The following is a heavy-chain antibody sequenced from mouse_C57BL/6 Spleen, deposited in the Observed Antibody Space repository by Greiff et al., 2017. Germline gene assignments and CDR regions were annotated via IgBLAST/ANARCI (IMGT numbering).Heavy chain of an antibody. D-gene: IGHD4-1*01. V-gene: IGHV1-61*01. J-gene: IGHJ2*01. CDR2: IYPSDSET. CDR3: ARGGLGRTFFDY. CDR1: GYTFPSYW. Sequence: QVQLQQPGAELVRPGSSVKLSCKASGYTFPSYWMDWVKQRPGQGLEWIGNIYPSDSETHYNQKFKDKATLTVDKSSSTAYMQLSSLTSEDSAVYYCARGGLGRTFFDYWGQGTTLTVSS.